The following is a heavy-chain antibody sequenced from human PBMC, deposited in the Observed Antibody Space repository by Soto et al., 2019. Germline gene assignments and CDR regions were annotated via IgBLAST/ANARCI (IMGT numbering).Heavy chain of an antibody. V-gene: IGHV3-30*18. Sequence: GGSLRLSCAASGFTFSSYGMHWVRQAPGKGLEWVAVISYDGSNKYYADSVKGRFTISRDNSKNTLYLQMNSLRAEDTAVYYCAKDIVGPEVRFYYYYYGMDVWGQGTTVTVSS. CDR2: ISYDGSNK. CDR3: AKDIVGPEVRFYYYYYGMDV. J-gene: IGHJ6*02. CDR1: GFTFSSYG. D-gene: IGHD3-16*02.